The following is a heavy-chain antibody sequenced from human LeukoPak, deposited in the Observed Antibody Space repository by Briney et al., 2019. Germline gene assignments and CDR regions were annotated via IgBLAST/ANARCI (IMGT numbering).Heavy chain of an antibody. CDR2: IKQDGSEK. CDR1: GFTFSSYW. V-gene: IGHV3-7*01. CDR3: AREGDCSSTSCYMAAFDI. D-gene: IGHD2-2*02. Sequence: PGGSLRLSCAASGFTFSSYWMSWVRQAPGKGLEWVANIKQDGSEKYYVDSVKGRFTISRDNAKNSLYLQMNSPRAEDTAVYYCAREGDCSSTSCYMAAFDIWGQGTIVTVSS. J-gene: IGHJ3*02.